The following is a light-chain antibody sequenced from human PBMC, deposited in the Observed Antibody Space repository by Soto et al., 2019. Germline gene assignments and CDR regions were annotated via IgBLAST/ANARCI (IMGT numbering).Light chain of an antibody. J-gene: IGKJ5*01. Sequence: DSQLIHSPSALCASVRARLTMTGQASQDISDVLNWYQQQPGKARKVLIYDAYKLQTGVPSRFSGRGSGKDFTFTISSLQPDDSGTDYCQQFYDLPITFGQGTRLEIK. V-gene: IGKV1-33*01. CDR1: QDISDV. CDR2: DAY. CDR3: QQFYDLPIT.